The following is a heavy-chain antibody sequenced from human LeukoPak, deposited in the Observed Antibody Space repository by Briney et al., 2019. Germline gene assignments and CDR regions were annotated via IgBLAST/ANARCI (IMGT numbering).Heavy chain of an antibody. Sequence: ASVKVSCKASGYTFTSYDINWVRQATGQGLEWMGWMNPNSGNTGYAQKFQGRVTMTRNTSISTAYMELSSLRSEDTAVYYCASGPWIQHNYGMDVWGQGTTVTVSS. CDR2: MNPNSGNT. J-gene: IGHJ6*02. V-gene: IGHV1-8*01. D-gene: IGHD5-18*01. CDR3: ASGPWIQHNYGMDV. CDR1: GYTFTSYD.